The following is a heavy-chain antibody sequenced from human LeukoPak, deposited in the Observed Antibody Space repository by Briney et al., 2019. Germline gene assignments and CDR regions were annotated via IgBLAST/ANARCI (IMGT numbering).Heavy chain of an antibody. CDR1: GFTFSSYA. Sequence: PGGSLRLPCAASGFTFSSYALSWVRQAPGKGLEWVSAISGSGGSTYYADSVKGRFTISRDNSKNTLYLQMNSLRAEDTAVYFCAQQIDTYSSGWSGSEFFRHRGRGTLVTVSS. V-gene: IGHV3-23*01. J-gene: IGHJ1*01. CDR3: AQQIDTYSSGWSGSEFFRH. CDR2: ISGSGGST. D-gene: IGHD6-19*01.